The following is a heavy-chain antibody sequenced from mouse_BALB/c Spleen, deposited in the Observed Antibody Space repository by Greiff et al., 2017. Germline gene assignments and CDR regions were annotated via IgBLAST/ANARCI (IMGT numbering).Heavy chain of an antibody. V-gene: IGHV5-12-2*01. J-gene: IGHJ4*01. D-gene: IGHD1-1*01. Sequence: DVKLVESGGGLVQPGGSLKLSCAASGFTFSSYTMSWVRQTPEKRLEWVAYISNGGGSTYYPDTVKGRFTISRDNAKNTLYLQMSSLKSEDTAMYYCARHSFITTVVAPYAMDYWGQGTSVTVSS. CDR3: ARHSFITTVVAPYAMDY. CDR2: ISNGGGST. CDR1: GFTFSSYT.